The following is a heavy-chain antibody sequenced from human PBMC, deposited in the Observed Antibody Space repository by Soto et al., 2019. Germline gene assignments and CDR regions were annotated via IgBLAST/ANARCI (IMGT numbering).Heavy chain of an antibody. D-gene: IGHD3-16*01. V-gene: IGHV1-46*01. J-gene: IGHJ5*02. CDR2: INPSNGQT. CDR1: GYMFATKY. CDR3: ATDALWGVNSGVSSWFDH. Sequence: QVQLMQSGAELRKPGASVKVSCKATGYMFATKYLHWVRQAPGQGLEWMGLINPSNGQTGYAQKFKGRATMTSDTSTNTVYLDLISLTSDDTAVYYCATDALWGVNSGVSSWFDHWGQGTLVSVSS.